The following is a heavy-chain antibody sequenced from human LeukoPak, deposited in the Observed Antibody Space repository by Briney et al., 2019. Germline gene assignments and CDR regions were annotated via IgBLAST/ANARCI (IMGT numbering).Heavy chain of an antibody. Sequence: GGSLRLSCAASGFTFSRFAMHWVRQAPDKGLEWVAVISYDGSNKYYADSVKGRFTISRDNSKNTVFLQMNSLRPEDTADYYCARGGGPDTAMNLDYWGQGTLVTVSS. D-gene: IGHD5-18*01. CDR2: ISYDGSNK. J-gene: IGHJ4*02. V-gene: IGHV3-30*04. CDR3: ARGGGPDTAMNLDY. CDR1: GFTFSRFA.